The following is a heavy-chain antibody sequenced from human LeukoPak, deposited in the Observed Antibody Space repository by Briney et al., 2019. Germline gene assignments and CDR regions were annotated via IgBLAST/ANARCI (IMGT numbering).Heavy chain of an antibody. CDR2: IIPIFGTA. V-gene: IGHV1-69*13. Sequence: SVKVSCKASGYTFTNYDISWVRQAPGQGLEWMGGIIPIFGTANYAQKFQGRVTITADESTSTAYMELSSLRSEDTAVYYCARADYGGNPTTDYWGQGTLVTVSS. CDR1: GYTFTNYD. D-gene: IGHD4-23*01. J-gene: IGHJ4*02. CDR3: ARADYGGNPTTDY.